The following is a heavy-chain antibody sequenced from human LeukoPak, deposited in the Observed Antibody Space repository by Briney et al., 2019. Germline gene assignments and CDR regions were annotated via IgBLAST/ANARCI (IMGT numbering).Heavy chain of an antibody. CDR1: GFTFSSYS. V-gene: IGHV3-21*01. CDR2: ISSSSSYI. Sequence: NPGGSLRLSCAASGFTFSSYSMNWVRQAAGKGLEWVSSISSSSSYIYYADSVKGRFTISRDNAKNSLYLQMNSLRAEDTAVYYCARVDVQYYYDSSGYQFDPWGQGTLVTVSS. D-gene: IGHD3-22*01. CDR3: ARVDVQYYYDSSGYQFDP. J-gene: IGHJ5*02.